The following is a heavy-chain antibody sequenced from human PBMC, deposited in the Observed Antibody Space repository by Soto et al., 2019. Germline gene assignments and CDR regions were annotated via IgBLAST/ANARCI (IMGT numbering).Heavy chain of an antibody. CDR2: IAYDGTKK. D-gene: IGHD2-15*01. CDR3: ARERVEYGDYQFYGMDV. J-gene: IGHJ6*02. V-gene: IGHV3-30-3*01. CDR1: GFSFSSYA. Sequence: VQLVESGGGLVQPGGSLRLSCAASGFSFSSYAMHWVRQAPGKGLEWVAVIAYDGTKKYYEDSVKGRFTISRDNSNTLYLQMNSLRGEDTAVYYCARERVEYGDYQFYGMDVWGQGTTVTVSS.